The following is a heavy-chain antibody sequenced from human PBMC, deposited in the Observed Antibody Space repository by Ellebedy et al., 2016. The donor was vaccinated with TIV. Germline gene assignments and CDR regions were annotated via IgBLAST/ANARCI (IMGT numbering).Heavy chain of an antibody. D-gene: IGHD5-24*01. CDR1: EFTFSSYT. CDR2: ISWNSAIT. V-gene: IGHV3-9*01. Sequence: SLKIPCAASEFTFSSYTMSWVRQAPGKGLEWVSGISWNSAITGYADSVKGRFTVSRDNSKNTLYLQMSSLRAEDTAVYYCVKDRYVNRYGLREFFDYWGQGALVTVSS. CDR3: VKDRYVNRYGLREFFDY. J-gene: IGHJ4*02.